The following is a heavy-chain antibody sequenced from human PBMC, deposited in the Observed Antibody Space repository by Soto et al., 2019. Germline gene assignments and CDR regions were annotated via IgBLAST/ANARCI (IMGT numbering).Heavy chain of an antibody. CDR1: GDSISSYY. Sequence: SETLSLTCAVSGDSISSYYCMWIRQPPGKGLESIGYLYYGRSANYNPSLKSRVTLSVDTSTNQCSLTLRSLRSDDTAVYYCARGGGGTTSLKLQFWGQGTLVTVSS. CDR2: LYYGRSA. V-gene: IGHV4-59*01. D-gene: IGHD1-7*01. J-gene: IGHJ4*02. CDR3: ARGGGGTTSLKLQF.